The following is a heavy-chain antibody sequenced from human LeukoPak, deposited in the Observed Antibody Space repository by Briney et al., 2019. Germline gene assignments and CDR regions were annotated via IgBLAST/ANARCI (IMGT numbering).Heavy chain of an antibody. CDR2: IYYSGST. V-gene: IGHV4-59*01. J-gene: IGHJ5*02. CDR1: GGSISSYY. Sequence: SETLSLTCTVSGGSISSYYWSWIRQPPGKGLEWIGHIYYSGSTNYNPSLKSRVTMSVDTSKNQFSLRLDSVTAVDTAMYYCARARDWSAGSWFDPWGQGILVTVSS. D-gene: IGHD3/OR15-3a*01. CDR3: ARARDWSAGSWFDP.